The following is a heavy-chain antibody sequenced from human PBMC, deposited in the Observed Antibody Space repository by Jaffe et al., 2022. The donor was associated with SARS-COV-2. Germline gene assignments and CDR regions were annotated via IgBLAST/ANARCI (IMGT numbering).Heavy chain of an antibody. CDR2: ISYDGSNK. J-gene: IGHJ4*02. V-gene: IGHV3-30-3*01. CDR1: GFTFSSYA. Sequence: QVQLVESGGGVVQPGRSLRLSCAASGFTFSSYAMHWVRQAPGKGLEWVAVISYDGSNKYYADSVKGRFTISRDNSKNTLYLQMNSLRAEDTAVYYCARVVWGDDYFDYWGQGTLVTVSS. CDR3: ARVVWGDDYFDY. D-gene: IGHD3-16*01.